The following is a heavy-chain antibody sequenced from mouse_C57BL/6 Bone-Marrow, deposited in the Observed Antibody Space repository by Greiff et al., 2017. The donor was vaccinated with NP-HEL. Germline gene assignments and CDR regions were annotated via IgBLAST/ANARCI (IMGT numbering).Heavy chain of an antibody. D-gene: IGHD1-1*01. J-gene: IGHJ2*01. CDR1: GYTFTSYW. CDR3: ARTRNYYGSSNY. V-gene: IGHV1-50*01. Sequence: QVQLQQPGAELVKPGASVKLSCKASGYTFTSYWMQWVKQRPGQGLEWIGEIDPSDSYTTSHPKFKGKATLTLDTASSTAYMQLSSLTSEDSAVYYCARTRNYYGSSNYWGQGTTLTVSS. CDR2: IDPSDSYT.